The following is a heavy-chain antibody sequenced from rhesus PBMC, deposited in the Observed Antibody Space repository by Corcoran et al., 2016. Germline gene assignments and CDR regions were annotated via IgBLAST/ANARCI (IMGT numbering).Heavy chain of an antibody. CDR2: LTYSGST. V-gene: IGHV4-122*02. CDR3: ARDITVAGGFDY. J-gene: IGHJ4*01. CDR1: GYSISGYY. Sequence: QVQLQESGPGLVKPSETLSLTCAVSGYSISGYYWSWIRQAPGKGLEWIGYLTYSGSTSYNPSLKSRVTSSRDTSKNQCSLKLSSVTAADTAVYYCARDITVAGGFDYWGQGVLVTVSS. D-gene: IGHD4-29*01.